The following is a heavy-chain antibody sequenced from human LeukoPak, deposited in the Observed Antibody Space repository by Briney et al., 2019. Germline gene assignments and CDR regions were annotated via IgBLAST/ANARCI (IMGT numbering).Heavy chain of an antibody. CDR1: GFAFNGYP. CDR3: ATVGGPMIRGEAYYLDY. CDR2: ISYDGSNK. J-gene: IGHJ4*02. D-gene: IGHD3-10*01. V-gene: IGHV3-30*04. Sequence: GGSLRLSCAASGFAFNGYPMHWVRQAPGKGLEWVAVISYDGSNKYYAASVQGRFNISRDNSKNTLYLQMNGLTNEDTALYYCATVGGPMIRGEAYYLDYWGQGTLVTVSS.